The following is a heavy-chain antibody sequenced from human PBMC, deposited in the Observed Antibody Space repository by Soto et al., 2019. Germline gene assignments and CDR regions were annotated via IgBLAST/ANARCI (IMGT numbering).Heavy chain of an antibody. CDR2: IDPSDSYT. CDR3: ARLSYYNYGMDV. V-gene: IGHV5-10-1*01. CDR1: GNSFTSHW. Sequence: GESLKISCKGSGNSFTSHWISWVRQMPGKGLEWMGRIDPSDSYTNYSPSFQGHVTISVDKSITTAYLQWSSLKASDTAMYYCARLSYYNYGMDVWGQGTTVTVSS. J-gene: IGHJ6*02.